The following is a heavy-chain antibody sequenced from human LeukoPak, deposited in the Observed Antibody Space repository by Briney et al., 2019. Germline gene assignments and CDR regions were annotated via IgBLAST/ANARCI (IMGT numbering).Heavy chain of an antibody. V-gene: IGHV3-23*01. J-gene: IGHJ4*02. CDR2: ISGGGGST. CDR3: AKVVGMCDY. Sequence: GGSLRLSCAASGFTFSNYAMSWVRQAPGKGLECVSGISGGGGSTDYADSVKGRFTISRDNSKNTLYLQMNSLRAEDTAVYYCAKVVGMCDYWGQGTLVTVSS. CDR1: GFTFSNYA. D-gene: IGHD2-21*01.